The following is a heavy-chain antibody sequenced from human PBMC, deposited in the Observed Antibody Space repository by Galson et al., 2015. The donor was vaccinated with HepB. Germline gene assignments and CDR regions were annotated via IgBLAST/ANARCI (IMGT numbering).Heavy chain of an antibody. Sequence: SLRLSCAASGFAFSSYWMSWVRQAPGKGLEWVANIKQDGSEKYYVDSVKGRFTISRDNAKNSLYLQMNSLRAEDTAVYYCAREGYSYGYQREYFDYWGQGTLVTVSS. CDR2: IKQDGSEK. J-gene: IGHJ4*02. V-gene: IGHV3-7*03. D-gene: IGHD5-18*01. CDR1: GFAFSSYW. CDR3: AREGYSYGYQREYFDY.